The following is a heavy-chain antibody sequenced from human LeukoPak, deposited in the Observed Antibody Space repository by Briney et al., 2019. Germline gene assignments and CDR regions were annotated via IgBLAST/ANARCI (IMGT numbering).Heavy chain of an antibody. CDR1: EFTFSSYA. CDR3: AKCPRLQAAAGTRATGIYFDY. V-gene: IGHV3-23*01. Sequence: GGSLRLSCAASEFTFSSYAMSWVRQAPGKGLEWVPAISGSGGSTYYADSVKGRFTISRDNSKNTLYLQMNSLRAEDTAVYACAKCPRLQAAAGTRATGIYFDYWGQGTLVTVSS. D-gene: IGHD6-13*01. CDR2: ISGSGGST. J-gene: IGHJ4*02.